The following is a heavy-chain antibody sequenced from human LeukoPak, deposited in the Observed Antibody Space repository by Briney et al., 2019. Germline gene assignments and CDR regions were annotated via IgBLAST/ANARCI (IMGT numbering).Heavy chain of an antibody. CDR1: GFSFSRHL. CDR3: ASFGISWGSAY. D-gene: IGHD2-21*01. CDR2: ISDDGTYT. J-gene: IGHJ4*02. Sequence: GGSPRLSCAASGFSFSRHLMHWVRQAPGKGLVWVSRISDDGTYTANVDSVEGRFTISRDNVRNTLYLHMNSLRAEDTAVYYCASFGISWGSAYWGQGTLVTVSS. V-gene: IGHV3-74*03.